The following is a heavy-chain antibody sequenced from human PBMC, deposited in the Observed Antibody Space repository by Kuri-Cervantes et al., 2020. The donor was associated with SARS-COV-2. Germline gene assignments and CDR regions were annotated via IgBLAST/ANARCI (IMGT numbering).Heavy chain of an antibody. CDR1: GGTFSSYA. V-gene: IGHV1-69*06. D-gene: IGHD4-17*01. J-gene: IGHJ3*02. CDR3: ARGYGDYVSGAFDI. CDR2: IIPIFGTA. Sequence: SVKVSCKASGGTFSSYAISWVRQAPGQGLEWMGGIIPIFGTANYAQKFQGRVTITADKSTSTAYTELSSLRSEDTAVYYCARGYGDYVSGAFDIWGQGTMVTVSS.